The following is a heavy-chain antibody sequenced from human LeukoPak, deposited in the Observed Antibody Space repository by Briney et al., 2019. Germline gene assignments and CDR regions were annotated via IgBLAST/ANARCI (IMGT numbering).Heavy chain of an antibody. CDR3: ARGGSSSSWHRGPFDY. CDR1: GGSISSGGYY. D-gene: IGHD6-13*01. Sequence: PSETLSLTCTVSGGSISSGGYYWSWIRQPPGKGLEWIGYIYHSGSTYYNPSLKSRVTISVDTSKNQFSLKLSSVTAADTAVYYCARGGSSSSWHRGPFDYWGQGTLVTVSS. J-gene: IGHJ4*02. CDR2: IYHSGST. V-gene: IGHV4-61*08.